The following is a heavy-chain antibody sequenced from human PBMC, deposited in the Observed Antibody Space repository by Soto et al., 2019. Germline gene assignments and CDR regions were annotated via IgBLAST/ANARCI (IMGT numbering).Heavy chain of an antibody. Sequence: QVQLVQSGAEVKKPGSSVKVSCKASGGTFSSYTISWVRQAPGQGLEWMGRIIPILGIANYAQKFKGRVTIXXAXSXXTAYMELTSLRSEDTAVYDCASVRPGRRWYGGFDYWGQGTLVTVSS. J-gene: IGHJ4*02. CDR3: ASVRPGRRWYGGFDY. V-gene: IGHV1-69*02. CDR1: GGTFSSYT. CDR2: IIPILGIA. D-gene: IGHD6-13*01.